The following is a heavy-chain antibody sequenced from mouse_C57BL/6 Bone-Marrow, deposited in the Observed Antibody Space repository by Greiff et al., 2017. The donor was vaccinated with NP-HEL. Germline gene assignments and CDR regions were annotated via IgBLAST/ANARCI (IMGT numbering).Heavy chain of an antibody. V-gene: IGHV5-17*01. CDR2: ISSGSSTI. J-gene: IGHJ1*03. D-gene: IGHD2-2*01. CDR3: ARPGYPHWYFDV. CDR1: GFTFSDYG. Sequence: EVMLVESGGGLVKPGGSLKLSCAASGFTFSDYGMHWVRQAPEKGLEWVAYISSGSSTIYYADTVKGRFTISRDNAKNTLFLQMTSLRSEDTAMYYCARPGYPHWYFDVWGTGTTVTVSS.